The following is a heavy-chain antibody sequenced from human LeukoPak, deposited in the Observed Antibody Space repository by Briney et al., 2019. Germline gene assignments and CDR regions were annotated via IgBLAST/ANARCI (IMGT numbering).Heavy chain of an antibody. Sequence: SETLSLTCTVSGGSISSSSYYWGWIRQPPGKGLEWIGSIYYSGSTYYNPSLKSPVTISVDTSKNQFSLKLSSVTAADTAVYYCARRGITGTIGYVDYWGQGTLVTVSS. D-gene: IGHD1-20*01. J-gene: IGHJ4*02. CDR2: IYYSGST. CDR3: ARRGITGTIGYVDY. V-gene: IGHV4-39*01. CDR1: GGSISSSSYY.